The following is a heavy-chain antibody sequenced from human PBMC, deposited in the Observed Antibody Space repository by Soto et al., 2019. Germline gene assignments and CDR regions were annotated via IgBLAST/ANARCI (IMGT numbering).Heavy chain of an antibody. CDR3: AKARELLPGSDYYYYNGMDV. Sequence: QVQLVESGGGVVQPGRSLRLSCAASGFTFSSYGMHWVRQAPGKGLEWGAVISYDGSNKYYADSVKGRFTISRDNSKNTLYLQMNSLRAEDTAVHYSAKARELLPGSDYYYYNGMDVWGQGTTVTVSS. J-gene: IGHJ6*02. D-gene: IGHD1-7*01. V-gene: IGHV3-30*18. CDR1: GFTFSSYG. CDR2: ISYDGSNK.